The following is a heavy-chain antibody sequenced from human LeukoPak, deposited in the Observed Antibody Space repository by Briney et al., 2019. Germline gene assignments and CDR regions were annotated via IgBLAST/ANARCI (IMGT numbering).Heavy chain of an antibody. J-gene: IGHJ5*02. CDR1: GGTFSSYA. Sequence: SVKVSCKASGGTFSSYAISWVRQAPGQGLEWMGGIIPIFGTANYAQKFQGRVTITADKSTSTAYMELSSLRSEDTAVYYCARDFVVPAAADWFDPWGQGTLVTVSS. CDR2: IIPIFGTA. D-gene: IGHD2-2*01. V-gene: IGHV1-69*06. CDR3: ARDFVVPAAADWFDP.